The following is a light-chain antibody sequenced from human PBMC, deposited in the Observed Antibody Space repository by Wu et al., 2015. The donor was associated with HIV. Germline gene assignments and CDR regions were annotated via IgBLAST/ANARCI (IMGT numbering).Light chain of an antibody. Sequence: EIVLTQSPGTPSSSPGERATLSCRASQSVSSSYLAWYQQKPGQAPRLLIYGASSRATGIPARFSGSGSGTDFTLTISSLEPEDFAIYYCQQHNNWPLTFGGGTKVEI. CDR1: QSVSSSY. CDR2: GAS. V-gene: IGKV3D-20*02. J-gene: IGKJ4*01. CDR3: QQHNNWPLT.